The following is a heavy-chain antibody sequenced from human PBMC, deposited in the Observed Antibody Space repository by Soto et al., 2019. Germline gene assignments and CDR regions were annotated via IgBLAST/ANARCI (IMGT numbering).Heavy chain of an antibody. D-gene: IGHD3-10*01. V-gene: IGHV4-4*07. CDR2: IYTSGTT. CDR3: ARGAYGSGSSPNWFDP. CDR1: GASISSYY. Sequence: LSLTCTVSGASISSYYWSWIRQPAGKGLEWIGRIYTSGTTSYNPSLKSRVTMSLDTSKNHFSLILNSVTAADTAVYYCARGAYGSGSSPNWFDPWGQGTLVTVSS. J-gene: IGHJ5*02.